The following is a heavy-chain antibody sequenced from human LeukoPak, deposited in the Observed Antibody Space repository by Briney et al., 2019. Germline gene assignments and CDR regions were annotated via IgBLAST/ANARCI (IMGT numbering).Heavy chain of an antibody. J-gene: IGHJ4*02. V-gene: IGHV1-69*04. CDR1: GGTFSSYA. Sequence: SVKVSCKASGGTFSSYAISWVRQAPGQGLEWMGRIIPILGIANYAQKFQGRVTITADKSTSTAYMELSSLRSDDTAVYYCARLAFYDFWSGYLDSWGQGTLVTVSS. CDR2: IIPILGIA. D-gene: IGHD3-3*01. CDR3: ARLAFYDFWSGYLDS.